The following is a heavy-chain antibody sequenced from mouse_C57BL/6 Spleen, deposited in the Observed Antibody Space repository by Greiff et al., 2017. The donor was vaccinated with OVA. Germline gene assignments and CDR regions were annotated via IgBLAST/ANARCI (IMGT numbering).Heavy chain of an antibody. CDR1: GYAFSSYW. CDR3: ARSSITTVVAPMDY. D-gene: IGHD1-1*01. CDR2: IYPGDGDT. J-gene: IGHJ4*01. Sequence: LVESGAELVKPGASVKISCKASGYAFSSYWMNWVKQRPGKGLEWIGQIYPGDGDTNYNGKFKGKATLTADKSSSTAYMQLSSLTSEDSAVYFCARSSITTVVAPMDYWGQGTSVTVSS. V-gene: IGHV1-80*01.